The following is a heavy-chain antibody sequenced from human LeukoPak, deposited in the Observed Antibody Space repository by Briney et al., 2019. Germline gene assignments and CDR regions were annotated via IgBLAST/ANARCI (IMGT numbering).Heavy chain of an antibody. D-gene: IGHD5-24*01. V-gene: IGHV3-43*02. CDR1: GFTIGPYA. CDR3: ATWAFYHNLDV. J-gene: IGHJ6*02. Sequence: PGGSLRLSCAASGFTIGPYAMYWVRQGPGRGLEWVSVIKADGSGTFYADSVRGRFTTSRDNSNNSLYLQMNSLTSEDTALYYCATWAFYHNLDVWGQGTTVIVSS. CDR2: IKADGSGT.